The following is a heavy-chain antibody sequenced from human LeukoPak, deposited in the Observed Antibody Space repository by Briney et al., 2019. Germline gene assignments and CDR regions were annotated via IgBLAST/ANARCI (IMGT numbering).Heavy chain of an antibody. J-gene: IGHJ5*02. V-gene: IGHV4-34*01. D-gene: IGHD3-3*01. Sequence: SETLSLTCAVYGVSFSGYYRSWVSQPPGKGLEWVGEINHSGSTNYNPSLKSRVTISVDTSKNQFSLKLSSVTAADTAVYYCARGRDITIFGVVILYNWFDPWGQGTLVTVPS. CDR1: GVSFSGYY. CDR2: INHSGST. CDR3: ARGRDITIFGVVILYNWFDP.